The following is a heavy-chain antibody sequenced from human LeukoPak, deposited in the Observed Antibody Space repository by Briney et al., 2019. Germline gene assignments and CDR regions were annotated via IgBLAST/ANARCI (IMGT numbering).Heavy chain of an antibody. J-gene: IGHJ4*02. D-gene: IGHD6-19*01. Sequence: PGGSLRLSCAASGFTFSSYAMSWVRQAPGKGLEWVSAISGSGGSTYYADSMKGRFTISRDNSKNTLYLQMNSLRVEDTATYYCAKGQQWPDSWGQGTLVTVSS. CDR1: GFTFSSYA. CDR3: AKGQQWPDS. V-gene: IGHV3-23*01. CDR2: ISGSGGST.